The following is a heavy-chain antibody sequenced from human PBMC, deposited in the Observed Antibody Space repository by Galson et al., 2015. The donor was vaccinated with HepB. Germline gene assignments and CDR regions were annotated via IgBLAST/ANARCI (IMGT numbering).Heavy chain of an antibody. J-gene: IGHJ4*02. D-gene: IGHD3-10*01. Sequence: SLILSCAASGYTFSSYAMSCVRQAPGQRLVWVSFPSGSGTIKYYAHSVKGRFTISRDNSKTTLYLQMNRLRVEDTAVYYCAKDASPHFFGDLLLFDYWGQGSLVTVSS. CDR1: GYTFSSYA. CDR3: AKDASPHFFGDLLLFDY. CDR2: PSGSGTIK. V-gene: IGHV3-23*01.